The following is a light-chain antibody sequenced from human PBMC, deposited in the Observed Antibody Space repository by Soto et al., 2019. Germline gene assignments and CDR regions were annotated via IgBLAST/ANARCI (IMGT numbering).Light chain of an antibody. V-gene: IGLV2-11*01. J-gene: IGLJ1*01. CDR3: CSYAGSSYV. CDR1: SSDVGGYNY. CDR2: DVS. Sequence: QSALTQPRSVSGSPGQSVTISCTGTSSDVGGYNYVSWYQQHPGKAPKLMIYDVSKRPSGVPDRFSGSKSGNTASLTISGLQAEVEADYYCCSYAGSSYVFGTGTKLTVL.